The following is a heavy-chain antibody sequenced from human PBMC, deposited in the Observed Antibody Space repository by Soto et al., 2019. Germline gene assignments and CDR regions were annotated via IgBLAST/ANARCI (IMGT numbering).Heavy chain of an antibody. V-gene: IGHV3-21*01. CDR3: ARDLKAHTGYMDV. CDR1: GFTFSSHS. CDR2: ISSSSSYI. J-gene: IGHJ6*03. Sequence: SLRLSCAASGFTFSSHSMNWVRQAPGKGLEWVSSISSSSSYIYYADSVKGRFTISRDNAKNSLYLQMNSLRAEDTAVYYCARDLKAHTGYMDVWGKGTTVTVSS.